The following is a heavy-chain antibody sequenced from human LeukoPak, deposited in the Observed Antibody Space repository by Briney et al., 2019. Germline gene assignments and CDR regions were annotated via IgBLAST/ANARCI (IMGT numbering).Heavy chain of an antibody. CDR1: GYTFTSYG. D-gene: IGHD3-22*01. V-gene: IGHV1-18*01. J-gene: IGHJ4*02. CDR3: ARELGYYDSSGYGGFDY. CDR2: ISAYNGNT. Sequence: GASVKVSCKASGYTFTSYGISWVRQAPGQGLEWMGWISAYNGNTNYAQKLQGRVTMTTDTSTSTAYMELRSLRSDDTAVYYCARELGYYDSSGYGGFDYWGQGTLVTVSS.